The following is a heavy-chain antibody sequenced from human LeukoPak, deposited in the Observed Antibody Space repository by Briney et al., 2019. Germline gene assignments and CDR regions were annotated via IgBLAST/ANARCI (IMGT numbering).Heavy chain of an antibody. D-gene: IGHD2-15*01. CDR2: IYYSGST. V-gene: IGHV4-39*07. J-gene: IGHJ6*02. CDR3: AREVVAASYYYYYGMDV. Sequence: PSETLSLTCTVSGGSISSSSYYWGWIRQPPGKGLEWIGSIYYSGSTYYNPSLKSRVTISGDTSKNQFSLKLSSVTAADTAVYYCAREVVAASYYYYYGMDVWGQGTTVTVSS. CDR1: GGSISSSSYY.